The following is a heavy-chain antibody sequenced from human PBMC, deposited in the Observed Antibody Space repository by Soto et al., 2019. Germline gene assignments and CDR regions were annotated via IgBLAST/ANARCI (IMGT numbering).Heavy chain of an antibody. D-gene: IGHD2-15*01. CDR1: GFSLSTSGMG. CDR3: ARVSPRGLDY. V-gene: IGHV2-5*02. Sequence: QITLKESGPTLVKPTQTLTLTCTFSGFSLSTSGMGVGWIRQPPGKALEWLALIYWDDDRRYSPALSTRITITRDTSKHQVVLTMTNMDPVDTATYSCARVSPRGLDYWGQGTLLTVSS. J-gene: IGHJ4*02. CDR2: IYWDDDR.